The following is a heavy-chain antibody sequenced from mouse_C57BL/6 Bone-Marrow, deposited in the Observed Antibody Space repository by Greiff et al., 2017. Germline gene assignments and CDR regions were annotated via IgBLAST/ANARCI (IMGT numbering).Heavy chain of an antibody. CDR1: GYTFTSYG. J-gene: IGHJ3*01. CDR2: IYPRSGNT. V-gene: IGHV1-81*01. D-gene: IGHD1-1*01. CDR3: ARRATVVATRAWFAY. Sequence: QVQLQQSGAELARPGASVKLSCKASGYTFTSYGISWVKQRTGQGLEWIGEIYPRSGNTYYNEKFKGKATLTADKSSSTAYMEIRSLTSEDSAVYFCARRATVVATRAWFAYWGQGTLVTVSA.